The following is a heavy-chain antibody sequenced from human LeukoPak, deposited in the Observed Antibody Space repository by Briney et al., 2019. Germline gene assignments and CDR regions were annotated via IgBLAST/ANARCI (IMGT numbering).Heavy chain of an antibody. Sequence: ASVKVSCKASGYTFTNNYLHWVRQAPGQGLEWMGWISAYNGNTNYAQKLQGRVTMTTDTSTSTAYMELRSLRSDDTAVYYCARGGLGYFDYWGQGTLVTVSS. V-gene: IGHV1-18*04. D-gene: IGHD3/OR15-3a*01. J-gene: IGHJ4*02. CDR1: GYTFTNNY. CDR2: ISAYNGNT. CDR3: ARGGLGYFDY.